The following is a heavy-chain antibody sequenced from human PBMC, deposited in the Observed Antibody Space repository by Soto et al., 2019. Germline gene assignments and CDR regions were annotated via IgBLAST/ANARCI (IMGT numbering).Heavy chain of an antibody. D-gene: IGHD6-19*01. Sequence: RASVKALCKASGDTFTSDGLSWVRQAPGQGREWMGWISAYNGNTNYAQKLQGRVTMTTDTSTSTAYMKLRSLRSDDTAVYYCARSRVGQQWLVRRGYYYGMDVWGQGTTVTVSS. V-gene: IGHV1-18*01. CDR2: ISAYNGNT. J-gene: IGHJ6*02. CDR3: ARSRVGQQWLVRRGYYYGMDV. CDR1: GDTFTSDG.